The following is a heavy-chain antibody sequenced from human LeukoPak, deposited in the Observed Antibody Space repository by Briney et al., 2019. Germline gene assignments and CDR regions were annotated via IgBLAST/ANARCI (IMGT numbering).Heavy chain of an antibody. Sequence: AASVKVSCKASGYTFTSYGISWVRQAPGQGLEWMGWISAYNGNTNYAQKLQGRVTMTTDTSTSTAYMELRSLRSDDTAVYYCARAVVGSDYDSSGYYPDYWGQGTLVTVSS. CDR3: ARAVVGSDYDSSGYYPDY. D-gene: IGHD3-22*01. V-gene: IGHV1-18*01. J-gene: IGHJ4*02. CDR2: ISAYNGNT. CDR1: GYTFTSYG.